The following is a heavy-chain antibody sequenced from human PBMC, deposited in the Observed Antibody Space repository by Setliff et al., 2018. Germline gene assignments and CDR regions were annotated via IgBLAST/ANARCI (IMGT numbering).Heavy chain of an antibody. V-gene: IGHV4-39*07. Sequence: SETLSLTCTVSGASISSSSYYWAWIRQPPGRGLELIGSIFYGGSTYYDPSLKSRVTISIDASKNQFSLKLDSVTAADTAVYYCARDPTSGALFRAFDIWGQGTMGTVSS. D-gene: IGHD2-21*01. J-gene: IGHJ3*02. CDR2: IFYGGST. CDR3: ARDPTSGALFRAFDI. CDR1: GASISSSSYY.